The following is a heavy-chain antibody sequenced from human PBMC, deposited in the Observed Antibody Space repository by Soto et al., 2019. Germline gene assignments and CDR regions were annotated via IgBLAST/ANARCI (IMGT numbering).Heavy chain of an antibody. Sequence: GGSLRLSCAASGFPFSSYVMSWVRQTPGKGLEWVSGISGGGSNTFYADYVKGRITISRDNSKNTLLLQMNSLGAEDTAVYYCAKDSNKYSSSLRGRYFDSWGQGIGVTVSS. J-gene: IGHJ4*02. CDR1: GFPFSSYV. CDR3: AKDSNKYSSSLRGRYFDS. V-gene: IGHV3-23*01. CDR2: ISGGGSNT. D-gene: IGHD4-4*01.